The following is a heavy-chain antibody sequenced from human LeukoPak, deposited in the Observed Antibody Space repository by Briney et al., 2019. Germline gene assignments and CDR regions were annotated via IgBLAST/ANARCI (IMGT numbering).Heavy chain of an antibody. CDR1: GYTFTGYY. D-gene: IGHD1-7*01. CDR3: ARDRHNWNYVPTDYYYYMDV. J-gene: IGHJ6*03. CDR2: INPNSGGT. V-gene: IGHV1-2*02. Sequence: GASVKVSCKASGYTFTGYYMHWVRQAPGQGLEWMGWINPNSGGTNYAQKFQGRVTMTRDTSISTAYMELSRLRSDDTAVYYCARDRHNWNYVPTDYYYYMDVWGKGTTVTVSS.